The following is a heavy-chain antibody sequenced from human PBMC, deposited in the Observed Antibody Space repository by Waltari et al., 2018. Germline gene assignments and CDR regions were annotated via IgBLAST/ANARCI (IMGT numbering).Heavy chain of an antibody. CDR1: GVSITSNRTY. CDR2: MSYSGAT. D-gene: IGHD5-12*01. J-gene: IGHJ3*01. V-gene: IGHV4-39*01. CDR3: ATYIGASLGTAAFDV. Sequence: QVQVQESGPGLVKPSETLSLTCSVSGVSITSNRTYWGWIRQPPGQGLEWMGTMSYSGATYSRPSLKSRVTISRDTSENQLSLKLGSVTAADTAGYYCATYIGASLGTAAFDVWGQGTTVTVSS.